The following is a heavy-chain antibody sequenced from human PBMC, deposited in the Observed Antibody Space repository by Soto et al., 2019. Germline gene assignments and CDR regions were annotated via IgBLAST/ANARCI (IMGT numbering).Heavy chain of an antibody. Sequence: SETLSLTCTVSGGSISSGGYYWSWIRQHPGKGLEWIGYIYYSGSTYYNPSLKSRVTISVDTSKNQFSLKLSSVTAADTAVYYCARGVHHPAFDIWGQGTMVTVSS. CDR2: IYYSGST. CDR1: GGSISSGGYY. CDR3: ARGVHHPAFDI. J-gene: IGHJ3*02. V-gene: IGHV4-31*03.